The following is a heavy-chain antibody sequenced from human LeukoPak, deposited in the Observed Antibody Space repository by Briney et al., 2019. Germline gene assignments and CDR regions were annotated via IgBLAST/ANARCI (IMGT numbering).Heavy chain of an antibody. Sequence: GGSLRLSCAASGFTFSSYAMHWVRQAPGKGLEWVAVISYDGSNKYYADSVKGRFIISRDNSKNTLYLQMNSLRAEDTAVYYCARISGGGTNAFDIWGQGTMVTVSS. CDR2: ISYDGSNK. CDR3: ARISGGGTNAFDI. D-gene: IGHD7-27*01. CDR1: GFTFSSYA. V-gene: IGHV3-30*04. J-gene: IGHJ3*02.